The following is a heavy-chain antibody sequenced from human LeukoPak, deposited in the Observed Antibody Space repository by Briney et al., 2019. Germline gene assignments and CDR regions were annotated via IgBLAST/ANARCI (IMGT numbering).Heavy chain of an antibody. D-gene: IGHD2-15*01. CDR2: ISGSGGST. V-gene: IGHV3-23*01. CDR3: AKGGEYCSGGSCYHWGGMDYYYGMDV. CDR1: GFTFSSYA. Sequence: GGSLRLSCAASGFTFSSYAMSWVRQAPGKGLEWVSGISGSGGSTYYADSVKGRFTISRDNSKNTLYLQMNSLRAEDTAVYYCAKGGEYCSGGSCYHWGGMDYYYGMDVWGQGTTVTVSS. J-gene: IGHJ6*02.